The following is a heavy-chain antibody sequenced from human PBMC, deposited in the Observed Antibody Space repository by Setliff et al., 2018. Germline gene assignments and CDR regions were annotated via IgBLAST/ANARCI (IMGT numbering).Heavy chain of an antibody. CDR1: GYTFRSYA. Sequence: ASVKVSCKASGYTFRSYAMNWVRQAPGQGLEWMGWISAYNGNTNYAQKLQGRVTMTTDTSTSTAYMELRSLRSDDTAVYYCARCRDYYDSSGYYPGAFDIWGQGTMVT. V-gene: IGHV1-18*01. CDR2: ISAYNGNT. J-gene: IGHJ3*02. D-gene: IGHD3-22*01. CDR3: ARCRDYYDSSGYYPGAFDI.